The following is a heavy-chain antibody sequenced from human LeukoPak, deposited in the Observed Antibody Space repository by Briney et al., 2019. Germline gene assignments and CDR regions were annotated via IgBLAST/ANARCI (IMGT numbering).Heavy chain of an antibody. Sequence: SGTLSLTCAVSGASITNDNWWSWVRQTPGKGLEWIGEIYHSGSTSYNPSLKNRVTISVDRSKNQFSLKLSSVTAADTAVYYCAREEYSSSWYNWFDPWGQGTLVAVSS. D-gene: IGHD6-13*01. CDR2: IYHSGST. CDR1: GASITNDNW. CDR3: AREEYSSSWYNWFDP. V-gene: IGHV4-4*02. J-gene: IGHJ5*02.